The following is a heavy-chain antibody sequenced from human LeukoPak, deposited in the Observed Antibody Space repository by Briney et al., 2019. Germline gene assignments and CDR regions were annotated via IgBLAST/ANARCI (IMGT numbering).Heavy chain of an antibody. J-gene: IGHJ4*02. CDR3: ARDPFYGDADFDH. Sequence: GGSLRLSCAASGFTFSSYWMHWVRQAPGKGLVWVSRINSDGSTTSYADSVKGRFTISRDNAKNTVYLQMNSLRVADTAVYYCARDPFYGDADFDHWGQGALVTVSS. V-gene: IGHV3-74*01. D-gene: IGHD4-17*01. CDR2: INSDGSTT. CDR1: GFTFSSYW.